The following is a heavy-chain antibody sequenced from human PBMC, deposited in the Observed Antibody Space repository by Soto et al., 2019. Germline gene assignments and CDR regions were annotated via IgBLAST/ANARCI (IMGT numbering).Heavy chain of an antibody. CDR1: GGTFSSYA. CDR2: IIPIFGTA. V-gene: IGHV1-69*13. D-gene: IGHD2-8*01. J-gene: IGHJ4*02. CDR3: ARGNDILGFDY. Sequence: GASVRVSCKASGGTFSSYAISWVRQAPGQGLEWMGGIIPIFGTANYAQKFQGRVTITADESTSTAYMELSSLRSEDTAVYYCARGNDILGFDYWGQGTLVTVSS.